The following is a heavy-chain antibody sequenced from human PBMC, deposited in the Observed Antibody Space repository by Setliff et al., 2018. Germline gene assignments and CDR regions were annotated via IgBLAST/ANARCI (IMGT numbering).Heavy chain of an antibody. D-gene: IGHD2-8*01. Sequence: ASVKVSCKASGYEFNNYGIAWVRQAPGQGLEWMGWINAYNGNTFYAPKLQGRVTMTTDASTATAYLDLRGLRLDDTAIYFCLRLVRYCSRTACQRTSGDEVWGQGTLVTVSS. J-gene: IGHJ4*01. CDR1: GYEFNNYG. V-gene: IGHV1-18*01. CDR2: INAYNGNT. CDR3: LRLVRYCSRTACQRTSGDEV.